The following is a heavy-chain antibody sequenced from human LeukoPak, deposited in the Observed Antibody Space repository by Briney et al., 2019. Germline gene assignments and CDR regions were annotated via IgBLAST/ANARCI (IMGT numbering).Heavy chain of an antibody. CDR1: GFTFGSYA. D-gene: IGHD2-2*01. Sequence: PGGSLRLSCAASGFTFGSYAMHWVRQAPGKGLEWVAVIAHDETNRFYADSVKGRFTISRGNSMNTLYLRMNSLRPEDTAVYFCARDLLPGAPGYFDYWGQGTLVTVSS. V-gene: IGHV3-30*04. CDR3: ARDLLPGAPGYFDY. J-gene: IGHJ4*02. CDR2: IAHDETNR.